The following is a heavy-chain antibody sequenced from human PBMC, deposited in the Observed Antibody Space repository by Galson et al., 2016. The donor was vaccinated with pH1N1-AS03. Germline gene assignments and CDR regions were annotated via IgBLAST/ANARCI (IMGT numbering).Heavy chain of an antibody. CDR1: GYTFTSYY. J-gene: IGHJ6*02. Sequence: SVKVSCKASGYTFTSYYIHWVRQAPGQGLEWMGIINPSDGNTNYAQRFQGRVTMTRDTSTSTAYMELSILRSDDTAVDYCARVSAGLTGYYYAMDVWGQGTTVTVSS. D-gene: IGHD1-14*01. V-gene: IGHV1-46*01. CDR3: ARVSAGLTGYYYAMDV. CDR2: INPSDGNT.